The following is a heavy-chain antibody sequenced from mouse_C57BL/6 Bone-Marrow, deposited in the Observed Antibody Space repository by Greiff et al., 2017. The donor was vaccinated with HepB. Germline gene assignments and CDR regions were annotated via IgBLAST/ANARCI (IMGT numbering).Heavy chain of an antibody. CDR1: GYTFTSYW. J-gene: IGHJ3*01. CDR3: ARASFTTVGAY. Sequence: QVQLQQPGAELVKPGASVKMSCKASGYTFTSYWITWVKQRPGQGLEWIGDIYPGSGSTNYYEKFKSKATLTVDTSSSTAYMQLSSLTSEDSAVYYCARASFTTVGAYWGQGTLVTVSA. V-gene: IGHV1-55*01. D-gene: IGHD1-1*01. CDR2: IYPGSGST.